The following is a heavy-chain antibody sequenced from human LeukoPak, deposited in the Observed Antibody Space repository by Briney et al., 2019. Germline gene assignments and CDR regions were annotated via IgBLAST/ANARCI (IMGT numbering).Heavy chain of an antibody. J-gene: IGHJ4*02. CDR3: ARVRYSSGWYYFDY. D-gene: IGHD6-19*01. CDR1: GGSISSYY. CDR2: IYYSGST. V-gene: IGHV4-59*01. Sequence: SETLSLTCTVSGGSISSYYWSWIRQPPGKGLEWIGYIYYSGSTNYNPSLKSRVTISVDTSKNQFSLKLSTVTAADTAVYYCARVRYSSGWYYFDYWGRGTLVTVSS.